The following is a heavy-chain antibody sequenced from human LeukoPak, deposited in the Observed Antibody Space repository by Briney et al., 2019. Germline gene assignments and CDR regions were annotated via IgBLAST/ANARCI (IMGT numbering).Heavy chain of an antibody. Sequence: SETLSLTCTVSGGSISSGDYYWSWIRQPPGKGLEWIGYIYYSGSTYYNPSLKSRVTISVDTSKNQFPLKLSSVTAADTAVYYCARSITMVRGVIITLGYWGQGTLVTVSS. V-gene: IGHV4-30-4*01. J-gene: IGHJ4*02. CDR2: IYYSGST. CDR1: GGSISSGDYY. CDR3: ARSITMVRGVIITLGY. D-gene: IGHD3-10*01.